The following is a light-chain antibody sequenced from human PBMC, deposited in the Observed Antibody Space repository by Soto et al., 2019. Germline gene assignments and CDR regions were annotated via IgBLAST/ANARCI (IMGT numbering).Light chain of an antibody. CDR3: QQYNSYSA. V-gene: IGKV1-5*03. Sequence: DIQMTQSPSTLSASVGDRVTITCRASPSISSWLAWYQQKPGKAPNLLIYRASSLESGVPSRFSGSGSGTDFTLTISSLQPDDFATSYCQQYNSYSAFGQGTKLEIK. CDR1: PSISSW. J-gene: IGKJ2*01. CDR2: RAS.